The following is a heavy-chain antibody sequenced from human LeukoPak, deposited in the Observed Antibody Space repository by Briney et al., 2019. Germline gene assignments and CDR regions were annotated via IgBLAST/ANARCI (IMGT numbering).Heavy chain of an antibody. CDR3: ARVPIFGVVNHYFDY. CDR2: ISAYNGNT. CDR1: GYTFTSYG. J-gene: IGHJ4*02. V-gene: IGHV1-18*01. D-gene: IGHD3-3*01. Sequence: ASVKVSCKASGYTFTSYGISWVRQAPGQGLEWMGWISAYNGNTNYAQKLRGRVTMTTDTSTSTAYMELRSLRSDDTAVYYCARVPIFGVVNHYFDYWGQGTLVTVSS.